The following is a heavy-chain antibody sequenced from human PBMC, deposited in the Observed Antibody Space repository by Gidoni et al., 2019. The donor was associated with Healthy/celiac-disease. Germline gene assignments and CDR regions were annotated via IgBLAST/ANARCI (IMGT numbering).Heavy chain of an antibody. CDR3: ARGCSGGSCYSGWYFEL. D-gene: IGHD2-15*01. CDR1: GFTFSSYD. J-gene: IGHJ2*01. Sequence: EVQLVESGGGLVQPGGSLIRSCAASGFTFSSYDMHWVRQATGNGLEWVSAIVTAGDTYYPGSVKGRFTISRENAKNSLYLQMNSLRAGDTAVYYCARGCSGGSCYSGWYFELWGRGTLVTVSS. CDR2: IVTAGDT. V-gene: IGHV3-13*04.